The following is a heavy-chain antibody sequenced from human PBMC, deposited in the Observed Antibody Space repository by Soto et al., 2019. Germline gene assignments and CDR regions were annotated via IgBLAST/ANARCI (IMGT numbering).Heavy chain of an antibody. CDR1: GGTFSSYT. D-gene: IGHD3-3*01. CDR2: IIPILGIA. J-gene: IGHJ4*02. Sequence: QVQLAQSGAEVKKPGSSVKVSCQASGGTFSSYTISWVRQAPGQGLEWMGRIIPILGIANYAQKFQGRVTITADKSTSTAYMELSSLKSEDTAVYYCARCPVIFGVVRTDFWGQGTLVTVSS. V-gene: IGHV1-69*02. CDR3: ARCPVIFGVVRTDF.